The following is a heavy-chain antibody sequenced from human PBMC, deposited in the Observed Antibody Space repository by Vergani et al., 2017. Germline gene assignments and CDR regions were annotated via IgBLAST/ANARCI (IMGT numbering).Heavy chain of an antibody. D-gene: IGHD6-13*01. CDR1: GFTFSSYS. CDR3: ARAETGYSSSWFPGDYYYYGMDV. V-gene: IGHV3-48*01. CDR2: ISSSSSTI. Sequence: EVQLVESGGGLVQPGGSLRLSCAASGFTFSSYSMNWVRQAPGKGLEWVSYISSSSSTIYYADSVKGRFTISRDNAKNSLYLQMNSLRAEDTAVYYCARAETGYSSSWFPGDYYYYGMDVWGQGTTVTVSS. J-gene: IGHJ6*02.